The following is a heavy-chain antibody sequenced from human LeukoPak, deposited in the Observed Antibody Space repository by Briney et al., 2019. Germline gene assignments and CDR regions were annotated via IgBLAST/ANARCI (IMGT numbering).Heavy chain of an antibody. D-gene: IGHD3-9*01. CDR3: AKDPRNILTGDYDDFDI. CDR2: ISAYNGNT. J-gene: IGHJ3*02. Sequence: ASVKVSCKASGYTFTSYGISWVRQAPGQGLEWMGWISAYNGNTNYAQKLQGRVTMTTDTSTSTAYMELSTLRSDDTAVYFCAKDPRNILTGDYDDFDIWGQGTMVIVSS. V-gene: IGHV1-18*01. CDR1: GYTFTSYG.